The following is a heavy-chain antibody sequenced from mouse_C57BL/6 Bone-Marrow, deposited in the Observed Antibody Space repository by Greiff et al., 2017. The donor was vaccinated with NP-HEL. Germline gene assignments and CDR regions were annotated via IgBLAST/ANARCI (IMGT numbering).Heavy chain of an antibody. D-gene: IGHD2-1*01. Sequence: VKLQQPGAELVKPGASVKVSCKASGYTFTSYWMHWVKQRPGQGLEWIGRIHPSDSDTNYNQKFKGKATLTVDKSSSTAYMQLSSLTSEDSAVYYCARIYYGNYVGYWGQGTTLTVSS. CDR2: IHPSDSDT. J-gene: IGHJ2*01. V-gene: IGHV1-74*01. CDR3: ARIYYGNYVGY. CDR1: GYTFTSYW.